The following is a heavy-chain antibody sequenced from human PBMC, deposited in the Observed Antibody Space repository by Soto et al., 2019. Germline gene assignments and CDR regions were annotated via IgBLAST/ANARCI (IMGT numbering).Heavy chain of an antibody. J-gene: IGHJ5*02. CDR3: ARRYCSSTSCSSGGFDP. D-gene: IGHD2-2*01. CDR2: ISWNSGSI. CDR1: GFTFDDYA. Sequence: PGGSLRLSCAASGFTFDDYAMHWVRQAPGKGLEWVSGISWNSGSIGYADSVKGRFTISRDNAKNSLYLQMNSLRAEDTALYYCARRYCSSTSCSSGGFDPWGQGTLVTVSS. V-gene: IGHV3-9*01.